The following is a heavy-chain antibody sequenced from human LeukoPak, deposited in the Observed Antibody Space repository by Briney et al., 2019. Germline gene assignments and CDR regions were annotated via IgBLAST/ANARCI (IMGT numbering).Heavy chain of an antibody. CDR3: ARGRASSGSWYPDS. CDR2: MNPNTGHT. J-gene: IGHJ4*02. D-gene: IGHD6-13*01. V-gene: IGHV1-8*03. Sequence: ASVKVSCKASGYTFTGYYMHWVRQATGQGLEWMGWMNPNTGHTGYAQKFQGRVIFTRNTSISTAYMELSTLRSDDTAVYYCARGRASSGSWYPDSWGQGTLVTVSS. CDR1: GYTFTGYY.